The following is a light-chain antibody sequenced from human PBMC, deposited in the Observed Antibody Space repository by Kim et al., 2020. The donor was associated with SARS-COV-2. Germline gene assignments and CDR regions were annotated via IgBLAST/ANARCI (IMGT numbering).Light chain of an antibody. V-gene: IGLV1-44*01. Sequence: GQRVTISCSGSSSNIASNTVNWYQKLPGRAPKLLIHSSNQRPSGVPDRFSGSKSGTSGSLAISGLQSEDEADYYCASWDNGLNARVFGGGTKLTVL. CDR3: ASWDNGLNARV. J-gene: IGLJ3*02. CDR1: SSNIASNT. CDR2: SSN.